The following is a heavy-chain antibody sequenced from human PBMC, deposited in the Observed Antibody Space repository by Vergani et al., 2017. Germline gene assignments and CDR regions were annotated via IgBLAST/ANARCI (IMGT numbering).Heavy chain of an antibody. D-gene: IGHD2-2*01. J-gene: IGHJ4*02. Sequence: QVQLVESGGGVVQPGRSLRLSCAASGFTFSSYGMHWVRQAPGKGLEWVAVIWYDGSNKYYADSVKGRFTISRDNSKNSLYLQMNSLRAEDTAVYYCARPRYCSSTSCTGYDYWGQGTLVTVSS. CDR2: IWYDGSNK. CDR3: ARPRYCSSTSCTGYDY. V-gene: IGHV3-33*01. CDR1: GFTFSSYG.